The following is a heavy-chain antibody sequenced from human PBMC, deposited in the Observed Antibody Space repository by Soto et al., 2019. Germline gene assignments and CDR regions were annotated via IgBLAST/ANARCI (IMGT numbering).Heavy chain of an antibody. J-gene: IGHJ3*02. Sequence: SGPTLVNPTQTLTLTCTFSGFSLTTSGVGVGWIRQPPGKALEWLALIYWDDDKRYSPSLKSRLTITKDASKDQVVLTMTNMDPVDTATYYCAHRSIAVAGLFNDAFDIWGQGTMVTVSS. CDR1: GFSLTTSGVG. V-gene: IGHV2-5*02. CDR3: AHRSIAVAGLFNDAFDI. CDR2: IYWDDDK. D-gene: IGHD6-13*01.